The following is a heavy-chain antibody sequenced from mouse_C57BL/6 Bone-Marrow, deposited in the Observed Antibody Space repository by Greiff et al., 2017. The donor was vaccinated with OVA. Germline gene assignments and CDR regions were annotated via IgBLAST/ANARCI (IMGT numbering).Heavy chain of an antibody. CDR1: GYTFTDYN. J-gene: IGHJ4*01. D-gene: IGHD3-2*01. Sequence: DVQLQESGPELVKPGASVKIPCKASGYTFTDYNMDWVKQSHGKSLEWIGDINPNTGGTIYNHKFKGKATLTVDKYSSTAYMELRSLTSEDTAVYYCERKGTQTAHYAMDYWGQGTSVTVSS. CDR2: INPNTGGT. V-gene: IGHV1-18*01. CDR3: ERKGTQTAHYAMDY.